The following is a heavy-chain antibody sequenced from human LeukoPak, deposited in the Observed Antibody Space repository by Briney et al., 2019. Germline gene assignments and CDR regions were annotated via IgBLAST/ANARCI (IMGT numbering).Heavy chain of an antibody. D-gene: IGHD1-26*01. CDR2: LKQDGREK. Sequence: GGSLRLSCAASGFSFGSDSMTWVRQAPGKGLEWLASLKQDGREKYYVDSVKGRFTISRDNAKNSLYLQMNSLRAEDTAVYYCARAPGWRSYSDFWGQGTLVTVSS. CDR1: GFSFGSDS. V-gene: IGHV3-7*01. J-gene: IGHJ4*02. CDR3: ARAPGWRSYSDF.